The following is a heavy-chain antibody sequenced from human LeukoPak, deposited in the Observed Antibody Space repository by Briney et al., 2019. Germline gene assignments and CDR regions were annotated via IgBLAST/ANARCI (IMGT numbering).Heavy chain of an antibody. D-gene: IGHD3-3*01. J-gene: IGHJ4*02. CDR3: ARHPTGITIFGVVIPYFDY. CDR2: IWYDGSNK. V-gene: IGHV3-33*01. Sequence: GGSLRLSCAASGFTFSSYGMHWVRQAPGKGLEWVAVIWYDGSNKYYADSVKGRFTISRDNSKNTLYLQMNSLRAEDTAVYYCARHPTGITIFGVVIPYFDYWGQGTLVTVSS. CDR1: GFTFSSYG.